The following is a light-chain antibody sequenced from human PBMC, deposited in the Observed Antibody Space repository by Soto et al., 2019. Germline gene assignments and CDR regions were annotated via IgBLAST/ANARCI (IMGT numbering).Light chain of an antibody. Sequence: QPVLTQPPSVSGAPGQRVTISCTGSSSNIGAGYDVHWYQQLPGTAPKLLISRNDERPSGVPDRFSGSKSGTSASLAISGLRSEDEADYYCAAWDDSLSGPVFGGGTQLTVL. CDR2: RND. J-gene: IGLJ2*01. CDR1: SSNIGAGYD. V-gene: IGLV1-47*01. CDR3: AAWDDSLSGPV.